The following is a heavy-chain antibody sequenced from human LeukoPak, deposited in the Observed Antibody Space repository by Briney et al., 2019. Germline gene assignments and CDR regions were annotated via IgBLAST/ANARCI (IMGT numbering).Heavy chain of an antibody. J-gene: IGHJ3*02. CDR3: TRRREMTTLVYAFDI. CDR1: GFSLSTTGVG. V-gene: IGHV2-5*01. D-gene: IGHD5-24*01. CDR2: IYWNDDK. Sequence: GPTLVKPTQTLTLTCTFSGFSLSTTGVGVAWIRQPPRKALEWLALIYWNDDKRYSPSLKSRLTITKETSRNQVVLTMTNMDPVDTATYYCTRRREMTTLVYAFDIWGQGTMVTVSS.